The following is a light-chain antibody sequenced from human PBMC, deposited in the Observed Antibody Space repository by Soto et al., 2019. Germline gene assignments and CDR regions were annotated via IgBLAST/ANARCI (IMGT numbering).Light chain of an antibody. CDR1: QSVSSY. J-gene: IGKJ5*01. CDR2: AAS. CDR3: QQRSSWPLT. Sequence: DIVLTQSPSSLSLSLGERATISCRASQSVSSYLAWYQQKPGQAPKLLIYAASNRHSGIPARFSGSGSGTDFTLTISSLQPEDFAVYYCQQRSSWPLTFGQGTRLEIK. V-gene: IGKV3-11*01.